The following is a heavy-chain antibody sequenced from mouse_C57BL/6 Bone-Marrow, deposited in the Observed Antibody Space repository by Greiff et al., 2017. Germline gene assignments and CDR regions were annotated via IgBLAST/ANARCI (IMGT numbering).Heavy chain of an antibody. CDR1: GFNIKDDY. J-gene: IGHJ4*01. CDR3: TTTTVVATHDYAMDY. Sequence: VHVKQSGAELVRPGASVKLSCTASGFNIKDDYMHWVKQRPEQGLEWIGWIDPENGDTEYASKFQGKAPITADTSSNTAYLQLSSLTSEDTAVYYCTTTTVVATHDYAMDYWGQGTSVTVSS. D-gene: IGHD1-1*01. CDR2: IDPENGDT. V-gene: IGHV14-4*01.